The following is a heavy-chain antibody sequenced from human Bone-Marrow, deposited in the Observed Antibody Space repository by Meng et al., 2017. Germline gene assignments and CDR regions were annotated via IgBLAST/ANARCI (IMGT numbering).Heavy chain of an antibody. CDR3: TTAYSAYCGGDCYPSRLVYYFDY. V-gene: IGHV3-15*01. D-gene: IGHD2-21*02. Sequence: GESLKISCAASGFTFSTSAMCWVRQAPGKGLEWVGRIKSKTDDGTTDYAAPVKGRFTISRDDSKTTLYLQMNSLKTEDTAVYYCTTAYSAYCGGDCYPSRLVYYFDYWGQGTLVTVSS. CDR2: IKSKTDDGTT. J-gene: IGHJ4*02. CDR1: GFTFSTSA.